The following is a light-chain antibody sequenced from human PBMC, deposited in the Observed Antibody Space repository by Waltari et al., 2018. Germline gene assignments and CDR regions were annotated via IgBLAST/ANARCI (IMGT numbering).Light chain of an antibody. V-gene: IGLV2-23*01. J-gene: IGLJ1*01. CDR2: EGS. CDR3: CSYAGSSTYV. Sequence: QSALPQPASVSGSPGQSITISCTGTSSDVGRNNLVSWYQQHTGKAPKLMIYEGSKRPSGVSNRFSGSKSGNTASLTISGLQAEDEADYYCCSYAGSSTYVFGTGTKVTVL. CDR1: SSDVGRNNL.